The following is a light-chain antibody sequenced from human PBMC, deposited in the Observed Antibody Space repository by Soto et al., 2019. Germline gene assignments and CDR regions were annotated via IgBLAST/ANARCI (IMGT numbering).Light chain of an antibody. CDR1: EGINNY. CDR3: QQDNSYSQT. CDR2: GAT. Sequence: DIQMPQSQSSLSASIGDRVTIICRASEGINNYLAWFQQKPGKAPKSLIYGATYLQSGVPSRFSGSGSGTDFTLTISSLQPDDFATYYCQQDNSYSQTFGQGTKVDIK. V-gene: IGKV1-16*01. J-gene: IGKJ1*01.